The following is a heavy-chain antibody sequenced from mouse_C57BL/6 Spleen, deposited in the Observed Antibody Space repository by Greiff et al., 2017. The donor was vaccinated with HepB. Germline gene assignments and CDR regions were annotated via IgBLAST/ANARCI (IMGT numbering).Heavy chain of an antibody. CDR1: GYTFTSYW. CDR3: ARDPSTRSTTGGYYFNY. J-gene: IGHJ2*01. V-gene: IGHV1-72*01. Sequence: VQLQQSGAELVKPGASVKLSCKASGYTFTSYWMHWVKQRPGRGLEWIGRIDPTSGGTKYNEQFKSKATLTVDKPSRTAYMQLSSLTSEDSAVEYCARDPSTRSTTGGYYFNYWGQGTTLTVSS. D-gene: IGHD2-4*01. CDR2: IDPTSGGT.